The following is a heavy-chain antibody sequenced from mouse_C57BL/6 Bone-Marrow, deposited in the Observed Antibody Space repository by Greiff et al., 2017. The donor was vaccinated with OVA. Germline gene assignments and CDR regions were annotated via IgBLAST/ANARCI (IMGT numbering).Heavy chain of an antibody. CDR2: ISGGGGNT. CDR1: GFTFSSYT. CDR3: ASAYYNNPAWFAY. J-gene: IGHJ3*01. V-gene: IGHV5-9*01. D-gene: IGHD2-5*01. Sequence: EVKLVESGGGLVKPGGSLKLSCAASGFTFSSYTMSWVRQTPEKRLEWVATISGGGGNTYYPDSVKGRFTFSRDNAKNTLYLQMSSLRSEDTALYYCASAYYNNPAWFAYWGQGTLVTVSA.